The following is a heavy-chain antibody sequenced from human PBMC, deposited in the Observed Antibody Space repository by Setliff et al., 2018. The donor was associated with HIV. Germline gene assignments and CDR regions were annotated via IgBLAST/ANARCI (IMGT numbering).Heavy chain of an antibody. Sequence: SETLSLTCTVSGGSISSSSYYWGWIRQPPGKGLEWIGEINESGRINYNPSLKSRLIISVDTSKKQFSLNLISMTAADTAVYFCARETDVSTSWFGGYYFDFWGQGTVVTVS. CDR3: ARETDVSTSWFGGYYFDF. CDR1: GGSISSSSYY. D-gene: IGHD3-3*01. J-gene: IGHJ4*02. CDR2: INESGRI. V-gene: IGHV4-39*02.